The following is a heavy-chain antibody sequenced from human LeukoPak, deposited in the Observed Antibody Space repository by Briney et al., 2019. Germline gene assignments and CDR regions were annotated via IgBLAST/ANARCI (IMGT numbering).Heavy chain of an antibody. J-gene: IGHJ4*02. V-gene: IGHV1-2*02. CDR3: ATLVIAVAGGFGDY. CDR2: INPNSGGT. Sequence: SVMISCKASGYTFTGYYMHWVRQAPGQGLEWMGWINPNSGGTNYAQKFQGRFTMTRDTSISTGYMELSRLRSDDTAVYYCATLVIAVAGGFGDYWEQRILVTVSS. D-gene: IGHD6-19*01. CDR1: GYTFTGYY.